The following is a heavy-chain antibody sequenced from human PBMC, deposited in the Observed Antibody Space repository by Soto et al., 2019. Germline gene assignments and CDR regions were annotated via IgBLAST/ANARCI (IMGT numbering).Heavy chain of an antibody. J-gene: IGHJ6*03. CDR1: GFTFSSYW. V-gene: IGHV3-74*01. D-gene: IGHD1-26*01. CDR3: ASTRIGYYYYMDV. CDR2: INSDGSST. Sequence: GGSLRLSCAASGFTFSSYWMHWVRQAPGKGLVWVSRINSDGSSTSYADSVKGRFTISRDNAKKTLYLQMNSLRAEDTDVYYCASTRIGYYYYMDVWGKGTTVTVSS.